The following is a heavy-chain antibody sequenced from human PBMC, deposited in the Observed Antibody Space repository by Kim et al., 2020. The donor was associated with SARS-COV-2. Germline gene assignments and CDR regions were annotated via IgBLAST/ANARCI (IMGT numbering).Heavy chain of an antibody. D-gene: IGHD3-10*01. J-gene: IGHJ4*02. CDR2: INPSDSRT. V-gene: IGHV1-46*01. CDR1: GYTFSGNY. CDR3: ARLWGHYSGTDLWLGDLDY. Sequence: ASVKVSCKASGYTFSGNYINWVRQAPGQGLEWMGVINPSDSRTIYAQNFQGRVTMTYDTSTSTVYMELRSLRSEDTAVYFCARLWGHYSGTDLWLGDLDYWGQGTQITVSS.